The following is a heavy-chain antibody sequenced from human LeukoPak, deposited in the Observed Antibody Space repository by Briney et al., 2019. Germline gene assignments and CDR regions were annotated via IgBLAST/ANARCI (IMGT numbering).Heavy chain of an antibody. D-gene: IGHD3-10*01. CDR1: GYTFTSYA. J-gene: IGHJ4*02. Sequence: ASVKVSCKASGYTFTSYAMNWVRQAPGQGLGWMGWINTNTGNPTYAQGFTGRFVFSLDTSVSTAYLQISSLKAEDTAVYYCARGRRNYYGSGSYFLDYWGQGTLVTVSS. CDR2: INTNTGNP. V-gene: IGHV7-4-1*02. CDR3: ARGRRNYYGSGSYFLDY.